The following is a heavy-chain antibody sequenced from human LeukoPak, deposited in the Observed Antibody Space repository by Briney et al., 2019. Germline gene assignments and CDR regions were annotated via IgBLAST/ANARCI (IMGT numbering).Heavy chain of an antibody. CDR3: AKGAAAGRVGYYYYHMDV. Sequence: ASVKVSCKASGYTFTSYYMHWVRQAPGQGLEWMGIINPSGGSTIYAQKFRGRVTITRDTSASTAYMELSSLRSEDMAVYYCAKGAAAGRVGYYYYHMDVWGKGTTVTVSS. D-gene: IGHD6-13*01. CDR1: GYTFTSYY. J-gene: IGHJ6*03. CDR2: INPSGGST. V-gene: IGHV1-46*01.